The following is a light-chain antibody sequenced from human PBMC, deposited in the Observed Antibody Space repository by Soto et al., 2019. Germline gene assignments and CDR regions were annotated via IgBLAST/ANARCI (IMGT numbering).Light chain of an antibody. CDR3: QQYNNWPKM. CDR1: QSVSSN. Sequence: IVVKQSPATVSVSTGERATLSCRASQSVSSNLAWYQQKPGQAPRLLIYDASTRATGIPARFSGSGSGTEFTLTISSLQSEDFAVYYCQQYNNWPKMFGHGAMVAIK. V-gene: IGKV3-15*01. CDR2: DAS. J-gene: IGKJ1*01.